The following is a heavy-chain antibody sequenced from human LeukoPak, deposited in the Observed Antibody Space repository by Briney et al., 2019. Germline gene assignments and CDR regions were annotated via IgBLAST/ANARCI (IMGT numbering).Heavy chain of an antibody. V-gene: IGHV3-21*01. Sequence: GSLRLSCAASGFTFSSYSMNWVRQAPGKGLEWVASISSSSYTYYVDSVKGRFTISRDNANNSLYLQMNSLRVDDTAVYYCARVLPSHYYDTSGYSDYWGQGTLVTVSS. CDR3: ARVLPSHYYDTSGYSDY. J-gene: IGHJ4*02. CDR2: ISSSSYT. D-gene: IGHD3-22*01. CDR1: GFTFSSYS.